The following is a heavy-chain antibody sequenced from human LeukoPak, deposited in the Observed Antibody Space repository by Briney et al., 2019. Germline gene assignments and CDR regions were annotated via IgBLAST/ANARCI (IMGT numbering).Heavy chain of an antibody. J-gene: IGHJ3*02. CDR2: ISSSSSYI. V-gene: IGHV3-21*01. Sequence: GGSLRLSCAASGLTFSSYSMNWVRQAPGKGLEWVSSISSSSSYIYYADSVRGRFTISRDNAKNSLYLQMNSLRAEDTAVYYCARDAHGAFDIWGQGTMVTVSS. CDR1: GLTFSSYS. CDR3: ARDAHGAFDI.